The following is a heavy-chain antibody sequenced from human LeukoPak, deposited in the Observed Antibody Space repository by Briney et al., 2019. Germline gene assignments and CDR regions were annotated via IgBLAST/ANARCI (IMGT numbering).Heavy chain of an antibody. V-gene: IGHV3-21*01. CDR2: TSSSSSYI. J-gene: IGHJ4*02. CDR3: AIQWFGEFFFGY. D-gene: IGHD3-10*01. Sequence: GGSLRLSCAASGFTFSSYSMNWVRQAPGKGLEWVLSTSSSSSYIYYADSVKGLFTISRDNAKNSLYLQMNSLRAEDTAVYYCAIQWFGEFFFGYWGQGTLVTVSS. CDR1: GFTFSSYS.